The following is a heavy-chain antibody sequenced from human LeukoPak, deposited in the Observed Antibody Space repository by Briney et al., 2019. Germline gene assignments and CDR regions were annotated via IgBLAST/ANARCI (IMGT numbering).Heavy chain of an antibody. CDR3: ARGPLEYCSGGTCYSGRNWFDP. V-gene: IGHV1-2*02. J-gene: IGHJ5*02. CDR2: INPNSGDT. CDR1: GYILTDYY. Sequence: ASVKVSCKASGYILTDYYIHWVRQAPGQGLEWMGWINPNSGDTNYAQKFQGRVTMTRDTSISTVYMELRRLRYDDTAAYYCARGPLEYCSGGTCYSGRNWFDPWGQGTLVTVSS. D-gene: IGHD2-15*01.